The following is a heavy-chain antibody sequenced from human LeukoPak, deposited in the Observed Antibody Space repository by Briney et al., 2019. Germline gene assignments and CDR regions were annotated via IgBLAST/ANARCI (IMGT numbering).Heavy chain of an antibody. CDR1: GYRFSDYW. D-gene: IGHD5-12*01. CDR3: ARLFWGYSGYDGGGDY. V-gene: IGHV5-51*01. CDR2: IYPGDSDT. J-gene: IGHJ4*02. Sequence: GESLKISCKVSGYRFSDYWIAWVRQMPGKGLEWVGIIYPGDSDTGYSPSLQGRVTLSVDKSINAAYMEWSSLKASDTGIYYCARLFWGYSGYDGGGDYWGQGTLVTVSS.